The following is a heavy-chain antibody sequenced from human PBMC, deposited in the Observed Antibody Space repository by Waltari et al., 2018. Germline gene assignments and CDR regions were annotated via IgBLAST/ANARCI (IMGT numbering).Heavy chain of an antibody. CDR2: LDPEVGQA. J-gene: IGHJ3*01. D-gene: IGHD3-10*01. CDR3: AAALGGGISASRPFHF. V-gene: IGHV1-69-2*01. Sequence: EVQLLQSGAEVKKPGTPVKISCKDSGDTFTDNYIHWRHQAPGKRLQWMGLLDPEVGQAVYAEKFQGRVTMTADTSIHTAYMELTSLTSEDTAFYYCAAALGGGISASRPFHFWGQGTMITVSS. CDR1: GDTFTDNY.